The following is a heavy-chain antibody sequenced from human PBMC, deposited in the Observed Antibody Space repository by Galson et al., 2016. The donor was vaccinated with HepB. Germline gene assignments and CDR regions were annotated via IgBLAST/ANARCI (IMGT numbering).Heavy chain of an antibody. Sequence: SETLSLTCAVSGASISTNNWWSWVRQPPGMGPEWIGEIHHSGRTNYSPYNPSLKSRVTISLDKSKNQLSLRLNSVTAADTAVYYRARVDGLWSGTPSYWYFDLGGRGTLVTVSS. CDR2: IHHSGRT. J-gene: IGHJ2*01. CDR3: ARVDGLWSGTPSYWYFDL. D-gene: IGHD3-3*01. V-gene: IGHV4-4*02. CDR1: GASISTNNW.